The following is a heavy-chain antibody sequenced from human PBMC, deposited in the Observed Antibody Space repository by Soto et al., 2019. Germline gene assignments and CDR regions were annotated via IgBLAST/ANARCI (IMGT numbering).Heavy chain of an antibody. Sequence: QVQLVQSGAEVKKPGSSVKVSCKASGGTFSRYTINWVRQAPGQGLEWMGRIIPIAAIANYTQKFQGRVTVTVEKSSTTAYMELSSLGSNDTAVYYCARGSTIVRGASSWFDPWGQGTLVTVSS. J-gene: IGHJ5*02. CDR1: GGTFSRYT. D-gene: IGHD3-10*01. CDR2: IIPIAAIA. V-gene: IGHV1-69*02. CDR3: ARGSTIVRGASSWFDP.